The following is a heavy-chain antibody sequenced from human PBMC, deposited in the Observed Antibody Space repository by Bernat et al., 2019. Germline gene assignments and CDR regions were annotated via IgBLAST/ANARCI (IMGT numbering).Heavy chain of an antibody. CDR3: ARGDTYDYIWGSYRGIDY. CDR2: INSDGSST. Sequence: EVQLVESGGGLVQPGGSLRLSCAASGFTFSSYWMHWVRQAPGKGLVWVSRINSDGSSTSYADSVKGPFTISRDNAKNTLYLQMNSLRAEDTAVYYCARGDTYDYIWGSYRGIDYWGQGTLVTVSS. D-gene: IGHD3-16*02. CDR1: GFTFSSYW. J-gene: IGHJ4*02. V-gene: IGHV3-74*01.